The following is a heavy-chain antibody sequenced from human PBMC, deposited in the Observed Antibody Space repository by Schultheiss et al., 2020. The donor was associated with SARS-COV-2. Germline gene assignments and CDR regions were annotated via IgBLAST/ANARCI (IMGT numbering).Heavy chain of an antibody. CDR3: ARDERIQVVAATLDDYYGMDV. CDR1: GYTFTGYY. D-gene: IGHD2-15*01. CDR2: INPNSGGT. J-gene: IGHJ6*02. Sequence: ASVKVSCKASGYTFTGYYMHWVRQAPGQGLEWMGRINPNSGGTNYAQKFQGRVTMTRDTSISTAYMELSSLRAEDTAVYYCARDERIQVVAATLDDYYGMDVWGQGTTVTVSS. V-gene: IGHV1-2*06.